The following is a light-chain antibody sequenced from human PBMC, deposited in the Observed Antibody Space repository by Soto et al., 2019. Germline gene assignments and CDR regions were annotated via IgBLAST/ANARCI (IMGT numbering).Light chain of an antibody. CDR2: EVS. Sequence: QSVLTQPPSASGSPGQSVTISCTGTSSDIGGCDCVSWYQHHPGKAPKLLIYEVSQRPSGVPDRFSGSKSGNTASLTVSGLQADDEGDYYCSSYGGSDTYVFGTGTKLTVL. J-gene: IGLJ1*01. CDR3: SSYGGSDTYV. V-gene: IGLV2-8*01. CDR1: SSDIGGCDC.